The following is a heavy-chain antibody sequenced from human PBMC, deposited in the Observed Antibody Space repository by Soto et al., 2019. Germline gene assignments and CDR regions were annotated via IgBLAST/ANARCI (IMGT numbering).Heavy chain of an antibody. CDR1: GGTFSSYA. J-gene: IGHJ6*02. V-gene: IGHV1-69*13. CDR2: IIPIFGTA. Sequence: GASVKVSCKASGGTFSSYAISWVRQAPGQGLEWMGGIIPIFGTANYAQKFQGRVTITADESTSTAYMELSSLRSEDTAVYYCARVMGKMIVAPGGMDVWGQGTTVTVSS. D-gene: IGHD3-22*01. CDR3: ARVMGKMIVAPGGMDV.